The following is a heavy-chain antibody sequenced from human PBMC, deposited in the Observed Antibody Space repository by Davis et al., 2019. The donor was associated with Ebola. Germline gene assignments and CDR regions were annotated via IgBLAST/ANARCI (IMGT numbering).Heavy chain of an antibody. J-gene: IGHJ4*02. CDR3: VRGGWDNVMVVATIPLFDY. V-gene: IGHV3-11*01. CDR1: GFTFSDYY. CDR2: ISSSGSTI. Sequence: GESLKISCAASGFTFSDYYMSWIRQAPGKGLEWVSYISSSGSTIYYADSVKGRFTISRDDSKNTLYLQMNSLRADDTAMYYCVRGGWDNVMVVATIPLFDYWGQGILVTVSS. D-gene: IGHD2-15*01.